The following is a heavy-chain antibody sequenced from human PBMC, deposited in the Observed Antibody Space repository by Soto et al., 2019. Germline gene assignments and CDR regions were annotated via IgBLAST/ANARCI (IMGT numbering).Heavy chain of an antibody. J-gene: IGHJ4*02. Sequence: QVHLVQSGDEVKKPGASVKVSCKGSGYIFTTYGITWVRQAPGQGLEWMGWISAHNGNTNYAQKLQGRVTVTRDTSTSTAYMELRNLRSDDTAVYYCARGRYGDYWGQGALVTVSS. CDR3: ARGRYGDY. CDR1: GYIFTTYG. D-gene: IGHD1-1*01. V-gene: IGHV1-18*01. CDR2: ISAHNGNT.